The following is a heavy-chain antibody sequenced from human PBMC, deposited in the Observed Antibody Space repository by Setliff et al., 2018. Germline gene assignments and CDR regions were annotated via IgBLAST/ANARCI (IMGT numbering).Heavy chain of an antibody. J-gene: IGHJ4*02. CDR3: AKPQVELRWGFES. D-gene: IGHD1-7*01. Sequence: LRLSCVASTFTFTKYAVTWVRQAPGKGLEWVSSIHVSGGSTYYADSVKGRFTISRDNAQNSLYLQMDSLRAEDTAVYYCAKPQVELRWGFESWGQGTPVTVSS. CDR2: IHVSGGST. CDR1: TFTFTKYA. V-gene: IGHV3-23*01.